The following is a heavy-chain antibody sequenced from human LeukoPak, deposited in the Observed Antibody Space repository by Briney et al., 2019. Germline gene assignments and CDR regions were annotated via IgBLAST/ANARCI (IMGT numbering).Heavy chain of an antibody. CDR1: GYRFTSYW. V-gene: IGHV5-51*01. J-gene: IGHJ3*02. CDR2: IYPGDSDT. Sequence: GESLKISCKGSGYRFTSYWIGWVRQMPGKGLEWMGIIYPGDSDTRYSPSFQGRVTISADRSITTAYLQWSSLKASDTAMYYCARLYLPYTSAWYGSAFDIWGQGTMVTVSS. CDR3: ARLYLPYTSAWYGSAFDI. D-gene: IGHD6-13*01.